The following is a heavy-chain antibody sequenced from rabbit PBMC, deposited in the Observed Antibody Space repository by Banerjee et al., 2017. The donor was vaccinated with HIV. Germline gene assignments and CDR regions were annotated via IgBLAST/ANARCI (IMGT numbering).Heavy chain of an antibody. D-gene: IGHD8-1*01. Sequence: QSLEESGGDLVKPGASLTLTCTASGFSFSNRYHMCWVRQAPGKGLEWIACIYAGSSGSTYYASWVNGRFTITRSTSLNTVTLKMTSLTAADTATYFCARGSNYYAFNLWGPGTLVTVS. J-gene: IGHJ4*01. V-gene: IGHV1S40*01. CDR2: IYAGSSGST. CDR3: ARGSNYYAFNL. CDR1: GFSFSNRYH.